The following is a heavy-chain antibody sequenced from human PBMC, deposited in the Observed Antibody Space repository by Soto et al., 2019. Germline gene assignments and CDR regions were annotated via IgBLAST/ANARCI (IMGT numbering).Heavy chain of an antibody. Sequence: VQLVESGGGLVQPGGSLRLSCAASGFPFSRYWMHWVRQDPGKGLVWVSRIKSDGSDTRYADAVTGRFTISRDNAKNTLYLQMNSRRVEDTAVYYCAESSTERGLGYWGQGTLVTVSS. CDR1: GFPFSRYW. D-gene: IGHD2-8*02. J-gene: IGHJ4*02. CDR3: AESSTERGLGY. V-gene: IGHV3-74*01. CDR2: IKSDGSDT.